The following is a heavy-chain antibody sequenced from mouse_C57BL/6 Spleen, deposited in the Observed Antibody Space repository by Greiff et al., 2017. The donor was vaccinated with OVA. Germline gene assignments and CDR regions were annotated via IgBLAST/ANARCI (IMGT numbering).Heavy chain of an antibody. V-gene: IGHV1-64*01. CDR3: ARPHNPLYYYDY. D-gene: IGHD6-1*01. Sequence: QVQLQQPGAELVKPGASVKLSCKASGYTFTSYWMHWVKQRPGQGLEWIGMIHPNCGSTIYNEKFKSKATLTVAKSSSLAYMKLSSLTSDDAAVYYCARPHNPLYYYDYGGQGATLTVSA. J-gene: IGHJ2*01. CDR2: IHPNCGST. CDR1: GYTFTSYW.